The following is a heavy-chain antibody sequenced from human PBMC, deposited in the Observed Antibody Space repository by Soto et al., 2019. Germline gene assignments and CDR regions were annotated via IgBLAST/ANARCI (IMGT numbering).Heavy chain of an antibody. CDR1: GGSFSGYY. J-gene: IGHJ6*02. CDR2: INHSGST. D-gene: IGHD4-4*01. V-gene: IGHV4-34*01. CDR3: ARGRGTVTTVNFYCYGMDV. Sequence: PSETLSLTCAVYGGSFSGYYWSWIRQPPGKGLEWIGEINHSGSTNYNPSLKSRVTISVDTSKNQFSLKLSSVTAADTAVYYCARGRGTVTTVNFYCYGMDVWGQGTTVTVSS.